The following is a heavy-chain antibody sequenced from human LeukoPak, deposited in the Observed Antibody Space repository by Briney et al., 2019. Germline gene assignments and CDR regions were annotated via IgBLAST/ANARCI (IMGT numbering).Heavy chain of an antibody. CDR1: GYSIRSGYY. CDR3: ARVRVYGSGSDHFDY. J-gene: IGHJ4*02. V-gene: IGHV4-38-2*02. D-gene: IGHD3-10*01. Sequence: PSETLSLTCTVSGYSIRSGYYWGWIRQPPGKGLEWIGSMYHSGSTYYNPSLRSRVIISVDTSKNQFSLKLSSVTAADTAVYYCARVRVYGSGSDHFDYWGQGTLVTVSS. CDR2: MYHSGST.